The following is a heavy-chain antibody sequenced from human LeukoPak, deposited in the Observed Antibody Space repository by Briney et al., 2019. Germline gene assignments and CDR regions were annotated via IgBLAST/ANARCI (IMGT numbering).Heavy chain of an antibody. D-gene: IGHD3-9*01. CDR1: GGTFSSYA. CDR2: IIPIFGTA. V-gene: IGHV1-69*01. CDR3: ARTPYDILTSSNWFDP. Sequence: SVKVSCKASGGTFSSYAISWVRQAPGQGLEWMGGIIPIFGTANYAQKFQGRVTITADESTSTAYMELSSLRSEDTAVYYCARTPYDILTSSNWFDPWGQGTLVTVSS. J-gene: IGHJ5*02.